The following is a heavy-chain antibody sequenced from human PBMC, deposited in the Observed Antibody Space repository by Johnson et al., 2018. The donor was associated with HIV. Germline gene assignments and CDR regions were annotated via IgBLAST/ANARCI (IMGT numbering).Heavy chain of an antibody. CDR3: ALILVRGGLQRGAFDI. D-gene: IGHD5-24*01. CDR1: GFSFSSYA. CDR2: ISYDGSNK. V-gene: IGHV3-30*14. Sequence: QVQVVESGGGVVQPGRSLRLSCAASGFSFSSYAMHWVRQAPGKVLEWVAVISYDGSNKYYADSVKGRFTISRDNSKSTLYLQMNNLRAEDTAMYYCALILVRGGLQRGAFDIWGQGTMVTVSS. J-gene: IGHJ3*02.